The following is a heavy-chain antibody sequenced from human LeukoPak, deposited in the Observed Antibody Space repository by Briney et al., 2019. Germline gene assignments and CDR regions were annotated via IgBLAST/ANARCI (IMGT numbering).Heavy chain of an antibody. V-gene: IGHV4-31*03. CDR1: DGSISGDNYY. J-gene: IGHJ4*02. D-gene: IGHD2-21*01. CDR3: ARGARFFAYYDY. CDR2: IYNGGTT. Sequence: SETLSLTCTVSDGSISGDNYYWSWIRQLPGKGLEWIGYIYNGGTTYYNPSLKSRVIISVDASKNQFSLKLKSVTAADTAMYYCARGARFFAYYDYWGQGTLVTVSS.